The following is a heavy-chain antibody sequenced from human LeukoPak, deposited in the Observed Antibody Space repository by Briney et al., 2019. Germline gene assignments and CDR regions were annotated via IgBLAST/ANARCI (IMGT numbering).Heavy chain of an antibody. CDR1: GGSISSYY. J-gene: IGHJ4*02. CDR2: IYTSGST. V-gene: IGHV4-4*07. Sequence: RSETLSLTCTVSGGSISSYYWSWIRQPAGKGLEWIGRIYTSGSTNYNPSLKSRVTMSVDTSNNHFSLKLSSVTAADTAVYYCARSDWNSPFDYWGQGTLVTVSS. D-gene: IGHD1-7*01. CDR3: ARSDWNSPFDY.